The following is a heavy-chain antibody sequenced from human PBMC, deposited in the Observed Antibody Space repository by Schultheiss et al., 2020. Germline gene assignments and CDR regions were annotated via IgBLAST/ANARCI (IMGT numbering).Heavy chain of an antibody. D-gene: IGHD2-15*01. Sequence: SETLSLTCTVSGGSITNRYWGWIRQPAGKGLEWLGRIFGSGSTNYNPSLKSRVTMSVDTSKNQFSLKLSSVTAADTAVYYCARTQGYCSGGSCYPYYYYYYMDVWGKGTTVTVSS. CDR3: ARTQGYCSGGSCYPYYYYYYMDV. J-gene: IGHJ6*03. V-gene: IGHV4-4*07. CDR2: IFGSGST. CDR1: GGSITNRY.